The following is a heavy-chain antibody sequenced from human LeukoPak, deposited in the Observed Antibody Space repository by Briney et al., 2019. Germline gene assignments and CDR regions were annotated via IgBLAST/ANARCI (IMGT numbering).Heavy chain of an antibody. CDR2: IIPIFGTA. CDR3: TRVLREQQLVRYLDY. V-gene: IGHV1-69*13. CDR1: GGTFSSYA. Sequence: EASVKVSCKASGGTFSSYAISWVRQAPGQGLEWMGGIIPIFGTANYAQKFQGRVTITADESTSTAYMELSSLRSEDTAVYYCTRVLREQQLVRYLDYWGQGTLVTVSS. J-gene: IGHJ4*02. D-gene: IGHD6-13*01.